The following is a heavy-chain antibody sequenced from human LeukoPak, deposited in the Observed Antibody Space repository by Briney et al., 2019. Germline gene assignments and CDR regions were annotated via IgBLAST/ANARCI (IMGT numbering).Heavy chain of an antibody. D-gene: IGHD3-22*01. CDR1: GYTFTGYY. V-gene: IGHV1-2*02. J-gene: IGHJ4*02. Sequence: ASVKVSCKASGYTFTGYYMHWVRQAPGQGLEWMGWINPNSGGTNYAQKFQGRVTMTRDTSISTAYMELSRLRSDDTAVYYCARDHPAGTGRSIVGVTDFDYWGQGTLVTVSS. CDR2: INPNSGGT. CDR3: ARDHPAGTGRSIVGVTDFDY.